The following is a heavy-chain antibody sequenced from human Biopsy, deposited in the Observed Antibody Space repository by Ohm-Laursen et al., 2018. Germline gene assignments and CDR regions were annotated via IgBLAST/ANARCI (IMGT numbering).Heavy chain of an antibody. Sequence: ASVKVSCNASGYTFAGYYLHWVRQAPGHGLEWMGWINPDSGNANYAQSFQGRLTVTRDTSMSTVYMELTSLTFDDTAIYYCARVPAYPSIDGYYGLDLWGQGTTVIVSS. CDR3: ARVPAYPSIDGYYGLDL. V-gene: IGHV1-2*02. J-gene: IGHJ6*02. D-gene: IGHD3-9*01. CDR2: INPDSGNA. CDR1: GYTFAGYY.